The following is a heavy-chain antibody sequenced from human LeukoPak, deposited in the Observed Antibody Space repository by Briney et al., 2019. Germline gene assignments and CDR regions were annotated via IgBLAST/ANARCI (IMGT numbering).Heavy chain of an antibody. CDR1: GGSFSGYY. V-gene: IGHV4-34*01. CDR2: INHSGST. D-gene: IGHD3-22*01. J-gene: IGHJ4*02. Sequence: SETLSLTCAVYGGSFSGYYWSWIRQPTGKGLEWIGEINHSGSTNYNPPLKSRVTISVDTSKNQFSLKLSSVTAADTAVYYCARCYYDSSGCDYWGQGTLVTVSS. CDR3: ARCYYDSSGCDY.